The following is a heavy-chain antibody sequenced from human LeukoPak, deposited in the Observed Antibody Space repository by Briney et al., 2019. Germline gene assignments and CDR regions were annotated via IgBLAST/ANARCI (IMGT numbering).Heavy chain of an antibody. J-gene: IGHJ4*02. V-gene: IGHV4-4*07. Sequence: PSETLSLTCTVSGGSISSYYWSWIRQPAGKGLEWIGRIYSSVSTNYNPSLKSRVTMSVDTSKNQFSLKLNSETAADTAVYYCASAGYYDSNGYYLSYWGQGTLVTVSS. D-gene: IGHD3-22*01. CDR2: IYSSVST. CDR3: ASAGYYDSNGYYLSY. CDR1: GGSISSYY.